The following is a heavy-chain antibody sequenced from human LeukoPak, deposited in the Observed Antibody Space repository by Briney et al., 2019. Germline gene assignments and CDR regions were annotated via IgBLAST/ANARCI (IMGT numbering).Heavy chain of an antibody. CDR3: ARAASFDY. J-gene: IGHJ4*02. V-gene: IGHV3-74*01. CDR2: VHSDGSIT. Sequence: LSGGSLRLSCAASGFTFGNYWINWVRYAPGKGLVWVSRVHSDGSITNYADSVKGRFSISRDNSKNTLYLQMGSLRADDMAVYYCARAASFDYWGQGTLVTVSS. CDR1: GFTFGNYW.